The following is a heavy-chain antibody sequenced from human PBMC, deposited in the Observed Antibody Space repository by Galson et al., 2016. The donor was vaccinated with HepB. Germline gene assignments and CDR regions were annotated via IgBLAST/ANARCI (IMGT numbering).Heavy chain of an antibody. CDR2: VYYSGST. Sequence: SETLSLTCTVSGGTVRSYYWNWIRQPPGKGLEWIGNVYYSGSTNYNVSLRSRVIISVDTSNNEVSLRLTSVTAADSAVYYCARHCHGFRGNWFDPWGQGTLVTVSS. D-gene: IGHD3-10*01. CDR1: GGTVRSYY. CDR3: ARHCHGFRGNWFDP. J-gene: IGHJ5*02. V-gene: IGHV4-59*08.